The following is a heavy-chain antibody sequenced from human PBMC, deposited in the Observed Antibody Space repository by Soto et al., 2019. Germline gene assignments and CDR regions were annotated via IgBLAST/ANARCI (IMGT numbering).Heavy chain of an antibody. CDR2: INPNSGGT. Sequence: ASVKVSCKASGYTFTGYYMHWVRQAPGQGLEWMGWINPNSGGTNYAQKFQGRVTMTRDTSISTAYMELSRLRSDDTAVYYCAREVRKGYCSSTSCLTYYYGLDVCGQ. CDR1: GYTFTGYY. V-gene: IGHV1-2*02. J-gene: IGHJ6*02. D-gene: IGHD2-2*01. CDR3: AREVRKGYCSSTSCLTYYYGLDV.